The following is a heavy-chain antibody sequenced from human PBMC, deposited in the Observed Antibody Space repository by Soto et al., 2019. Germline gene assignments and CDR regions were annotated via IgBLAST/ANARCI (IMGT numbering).Heavy chain of an antibody. J-gene: IGHJ4*02. CDR2: IYYSGST. Sequence: SETLSLTCTVSGGSISSYYWSWIRQPPGKGLEWIGYIYYSGSTNYNPSLKSRVTISVDTSKNQFSLKLSSVTAADTAVYYCARHVAARQFFDYWGQGTLVTVSS. V-gene: IGHV4-59*08. CDR1: GGSISSYY. D-gene: IGHD6-6*01. CDR3: ARHVAARQFFDY.